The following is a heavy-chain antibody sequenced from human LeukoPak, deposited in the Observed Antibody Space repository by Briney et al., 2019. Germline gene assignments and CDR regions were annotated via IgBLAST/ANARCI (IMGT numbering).Heavy chain of an antibody. Sequence: SVKVSCKASGGTFSSYAISWVRQAPGQGLEWMGRIIPILGIANYAQKFQGRVTITRDTSASTAYMELSSLRSEDTAVYYCARSRVWATNSPPAEYFQHWGQGTLVTVSS. CDR3: ARSRVWATNSPPAEYFQH. CDR2: IIPILGIA. D-gene: IGHD1-26*01. CDR1: GGTFSSYA. V-gene: IGHV1-69*04. J-gene: IGHJ1*01.